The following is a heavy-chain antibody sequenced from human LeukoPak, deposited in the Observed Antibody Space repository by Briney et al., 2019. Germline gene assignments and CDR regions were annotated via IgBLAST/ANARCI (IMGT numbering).Heavy chain of an antibody. J-gene: IGHJ4*02. Sequence: SVKVSCKASGGTFSSYAISWVRQAPGQGLEWMGGIIPIFGTANYAQKFQGRVTITTDESTSTAYMELGSLRSEDTAVYYCIARQLPPNSDYWGQGTLVTVSS. CDR3: IARQLPPNSDY. CDR2: IIPIFGTA. D-gene: IGHD2-2*01. CDR1: GGTFSSYA. V-gene: IGHV1-69*05.